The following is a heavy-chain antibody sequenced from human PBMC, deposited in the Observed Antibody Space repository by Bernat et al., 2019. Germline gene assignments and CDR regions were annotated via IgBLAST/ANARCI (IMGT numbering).Heavy chain of an antibody. CDR1: GFTFSGSA. Sequence: VQLVESGGGLVQPGGSLRLSCVASGFTFSGSAMHWVRQASGKGLEWVGRIRSKAKSYATAYAASVKGRFTISRDDSKNTAYLQMNSLKTEDTAVYYCTRGITGTTPYFDYWGQGTLVTVSS. D-gene: IGHD1-20*01. V-gene: IGHV3-73*01. J-gene: IGHJ4*02. CDR2: IRSKAKSYAT. CDR3: TRGITGTTPYFDY.